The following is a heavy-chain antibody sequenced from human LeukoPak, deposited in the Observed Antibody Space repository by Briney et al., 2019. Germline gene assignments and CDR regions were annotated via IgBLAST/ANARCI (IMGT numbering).Heavy chain of an antibody. CDR3: AGQVYGDPGTFFFGY. J-gene: IGHJ4*02. CDR2: IYPGDSDT. V-gene: IGHV5-51*01. D-gene: IGHD4-17*01. CDR1: GYIFANHW. Sequence: GQSLKISCKGSGYIFANHWIGWVRQMPGKGLEWMGIIYPGDSDTRYSPSFQGQVTISADKSISTAFLQWSSLQASDTAMYYCAGQVYGDPGTFFFGYWGRGTLVTVSS.